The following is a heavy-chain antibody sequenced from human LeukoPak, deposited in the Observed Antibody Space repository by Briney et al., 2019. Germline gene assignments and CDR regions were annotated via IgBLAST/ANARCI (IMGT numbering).Heavy chain of an antibody. Sequence: GASVKVSCKASGYTFTSYGISWVRQAPGQGLEWMGWISAYNGNTNYAQKLQGRVTMTTDTSTSTAYMELRSLRSDDTAVYYCARDSSLYQQLVPRGDYWGQGTLVTVSS. CDR3: ARDSSLYQQLVPRGDY. CDR2: ISAYNGNT. CDR1: GYTFTSYG. J-gene: IGHJ4*02. V-gene: IGHV1-18*01. D-gene: IGHD6-13*01.